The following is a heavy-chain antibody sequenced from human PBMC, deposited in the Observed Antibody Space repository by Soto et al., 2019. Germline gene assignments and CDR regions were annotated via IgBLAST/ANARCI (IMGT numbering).Heavy chain of an antibody. D-gene: IGHD2-2*01. J-gene: IGHJ1*01. CDR3: ACVVVVPAAFWEYFQH. CDR1: GFTFSSYA. Sequence: GGSLRLSCAASGFTFSSYAMSWVRQAPGKGLEWVSAISGSGGSTYYADSVKGRFTISRDNSKNTLYLQMNSLRAEDTAVYYCACVVVVPAAFWEYFQHWGQGTLVTVSS. V-gene: IGHV3-23*01. CDR2: ISGSGGST.